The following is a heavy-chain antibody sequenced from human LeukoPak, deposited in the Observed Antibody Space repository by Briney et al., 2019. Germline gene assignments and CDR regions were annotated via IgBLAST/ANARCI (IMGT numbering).Heavy chain of an antibody. CDR1: GFTFSAYG. V-gene: IGHV3-30*18. CDR2: ISYDGSNK. D-gene: IGHD1-26*01. Sequence: GGSLRLSCAASGFTFSAYGMHWVRQAPGKGLEWVAVISYDGSNKYYADSVKGRFTISRDNSKNTLYLQMNSLRAEDTAVYYCAKGEGSKGSYYYFDYWGQGTLVTVSS. J-gene: IGHJ4*02. CDR3: AKGEGSKGSYYYFDY.